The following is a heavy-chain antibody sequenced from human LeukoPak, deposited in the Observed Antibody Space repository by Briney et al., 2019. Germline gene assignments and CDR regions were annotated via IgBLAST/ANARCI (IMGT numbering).Heavy chain of an antibody. CDR2: ISSSTSTI. CDR1: GFTFSSYS. CDR3: AKGSNTFDS. Sequence: GGSLRLSCAASGFTFSSYSMNWVRQAPGKGLEWVSYISSSTSTIYYADSVKGRFTISRDNAKNSLYLQMNSLRAEDTALYYCAKGSNTFDSWGQGTLVTVSS. V-gene: IGHV3-48*04. J-gene: IGHJ4*02. D-gene: IGHD6-13*01.